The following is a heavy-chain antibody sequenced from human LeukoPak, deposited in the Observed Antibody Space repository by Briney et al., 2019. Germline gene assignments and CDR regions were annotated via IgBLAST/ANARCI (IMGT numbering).Heavy chain of an antibody. D-gene: IGHD6-13*01. CDR3: ARSTGIAAAGTSFVY. J-gene: IGHJ4*02. V-gene: IGHV3-7*01. Sequence: PGGSLRLSCAVSGLTFSSSWMDWVRQAPGKGLEWVASINPDGNKKYSADSVKGRFTISRDNAENSLYLQMNSLRAEDTAVYYCARSTGIAAAGTSFVYWGQGTLVTVSS. CDR2: INPDGNKK. CDR1: GLTFSSSW.